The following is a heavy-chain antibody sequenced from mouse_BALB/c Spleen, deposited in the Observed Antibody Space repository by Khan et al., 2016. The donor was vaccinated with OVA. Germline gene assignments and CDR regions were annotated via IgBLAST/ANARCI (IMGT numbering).Heavy chain of an antibody. J-gene: IGHJ3*01. CDR1: GYTFTSYT. V-gene: IGHV1-4*01. CDR2: INPSNGYT. CDR3: ARGGAYYGYDGWFAF. D-gene: IGHD2-14*01. Sequence: QVQLKQSGSELARPGASVKMSCKASGYTFTSYTMHWVKQRPGQGLEWIGYINPSNGYTTYNQKFKDKATLNADKSSSTAYMQLSSLTSEDSAVYYCARGGAYYGYDGWFAFWGQGTLVTVSA.